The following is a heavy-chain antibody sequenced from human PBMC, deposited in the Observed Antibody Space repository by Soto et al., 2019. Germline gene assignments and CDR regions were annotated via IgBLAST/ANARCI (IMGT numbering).Heavy chain of an antibody. CDR3: ARSRNGDYDY. Sequence: SETLSLTCTVSGGSISSGGYYWSWIRQHPGKGLEWIGYIYYSGSTYYNPSLKSRVTISVDTSKNQFSLKLSSVTAADTAVYYCARSRNGDYDYWGQGTLVTVSS. J-gene: IGHJ4*01. CDR2: IYYSGST. CDR1: GGSISSGGYY. V-gene: IGHV4-31*03. D-gene: IGHD4-17*01.